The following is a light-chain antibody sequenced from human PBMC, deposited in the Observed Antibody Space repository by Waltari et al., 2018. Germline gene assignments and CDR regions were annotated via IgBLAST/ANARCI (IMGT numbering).Light chain of an antibody. J-gene: IGKJ2*01. CDR1: QAISNN. CDR3: QQYNSYPYI. CDR2: GAF. Sequence: DIQMTQSPSSLSASVGDTVTITCRASQAISNNLAWVQQKPGKGPKSLIYGAFNLQSGVPSRFSGSGSETDFTHTISRLQPEDFATYYCQQYNSYPYIFGQGTRLEIK. V-gene: IGKV1-16*01.